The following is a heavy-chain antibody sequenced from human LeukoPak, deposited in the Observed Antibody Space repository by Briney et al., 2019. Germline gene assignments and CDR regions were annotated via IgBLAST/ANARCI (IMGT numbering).Heavy chain of an antibody. J-gene: IGHJ4*02. Sequence: PGGSLRLSCAASGFTFSSYWMSWVRQAPGKGPEWVANIKQDGSERYYVDSVKGRSTISRDNAKNSLYLQMNSLRAEDTAVYYCARDSYSGYDTTPDYWGQGTLVTASS. V-gene: IGHV3-7*03. CDR1: GFTFSSYW. CDR2: IKQDGSER. CDR3: ARDSYSGYDTTPDY. D-gene: IGHD5-12*01.